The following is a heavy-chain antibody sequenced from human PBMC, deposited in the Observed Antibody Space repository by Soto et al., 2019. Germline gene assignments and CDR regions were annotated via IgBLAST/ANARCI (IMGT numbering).Heavy chain of an antibody. CDR2: IIPIFGTA. J-gene: IGHJ5*02. CDR3: AKSDSYVNWFDP. V-gene: IGHV1-69*13. D-gene: IGHD5-18*01. Sequence: GASVKVSCKASGGTFSSYAISWVRQAPGQGLEWMGGIIPIFGTANYAQKFQGRVTITADESMSTAYMELSSLRSEDTAVYYCAKSDSYVNWFDPWGQGTLVTVSS. CDR1: GGTFSSYA.